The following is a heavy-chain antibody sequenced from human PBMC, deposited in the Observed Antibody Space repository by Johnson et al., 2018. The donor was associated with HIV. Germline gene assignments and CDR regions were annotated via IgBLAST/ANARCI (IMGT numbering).Heavy chain of an antibody. CDR1: GFTFSSYA. D-gene: IGHD6-6*01. J-gene: IGHJ3*02. Sequence: VQLVESGGGVVQPGRSLRLSCAASGFTFSSYAMHWVRLAPGKGLEWVSYISSSGSTIYYADSVQGRFTIARDNSKNTLYLQMNSLRVEDTAVYYCAKGEQLVISRKGHDAFDIWGQGTMVTVSS. CDR2: ISSSGSTI. CDR3: AKGEQLVISRKGHDAFDI. V-gene: IGHV3-48*01.